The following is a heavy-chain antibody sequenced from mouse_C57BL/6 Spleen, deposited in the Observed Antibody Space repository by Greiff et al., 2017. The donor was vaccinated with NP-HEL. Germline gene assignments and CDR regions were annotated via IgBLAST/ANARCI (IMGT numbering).Heavy chain of an antibody. D-gene: IGHD1-1*01. CDR3: ARAAHYDGSSHWYFDV. CDR2: ISYDGSN. V-gene: IGHV3-6*01. CDR1: GYSITSCYY. Sequence: EVQLQQSGPGLVKPSQSLSLTCSVTGYSITSCYYWNWIRQFPGNKLEWMGYISYDGSNNYNPSLKNRISITRDTSKNQFFLKLNSVTTEDTATYYCARAAHYDGSSHWYFDVWGTGTTVTVSS. J-gene: IGHJ1*03.